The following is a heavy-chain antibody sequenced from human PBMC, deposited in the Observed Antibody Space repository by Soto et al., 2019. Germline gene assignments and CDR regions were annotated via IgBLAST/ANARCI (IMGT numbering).Heavy chain of an antibody. CDR2: INPNSGGT. Sequence: VKVSCKASGYTFTGYYMHWVRQAPGQGLEWMGWINPNSGGTNYAQKFQGRVTMTRDTSISTAYMELSRLRSDDTAVYYCALEAIAARPGYYYGMDVWGQGTTVTVSS. V-gene: IGHV1-2*02. J-gene: IGHJ6*02. CDR3: ALEAIAARPGYYYGMDV. D-gene: IGHD6-6*01. CDR1: GYTFTGYY.